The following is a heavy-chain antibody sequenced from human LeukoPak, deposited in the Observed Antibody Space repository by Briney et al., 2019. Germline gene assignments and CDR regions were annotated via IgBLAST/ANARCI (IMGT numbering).Heavy chain of an antibody. CDR1: GFTFNSYE. CDR2: ISSNGSTI. Sequence: GGSLRLSCAASGFTFNSYEMNWVRQAPGKGLEWASYISSNGSTIYYADSVKGRFTISRDNAKKSLYLQMNSLRAEDTAVYYCVRDRGWLSNPGYFDYWGRGTLVTV. J-gene: IGHJ4*02. V-gene: IGHV3-48*03. D-gene: IGHD3-22*01. CDR3: VRDRGWLSNPGYFDY.